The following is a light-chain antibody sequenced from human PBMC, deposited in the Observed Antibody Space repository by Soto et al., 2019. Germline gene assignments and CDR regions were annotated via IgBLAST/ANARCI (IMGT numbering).Light chain of an antibody. Sequence: DIQMTQSPSTLSASVGDRVTITCRASQSISSWLVWYQQKPGKAHKLLIYKASNLESGFPSRFSGSGSGTEFTLTISSLQPDYFATYYCQQYKSYCTFGPGTKVDMK. CDR2: KAS. J-gene: IGKJ3*01. V-gene: IGKV1-5*03. CDR3: QQYKSYCT. CDR1: QSISSW.